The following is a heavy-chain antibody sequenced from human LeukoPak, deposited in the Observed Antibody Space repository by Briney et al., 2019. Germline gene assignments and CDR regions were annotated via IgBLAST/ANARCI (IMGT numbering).Heavy chain of an antibody. CDR1: GFTVSTNY. V-gene: IGHV3-66*01. CDR3: ASAKVIGTYYSL. D-gene: IGHD1-26*01. J-gene: IGHJ4*02. Sequence: GGSLRLSSAASGFTVSTNYMTWVRQAPGKGLEWVSVIYSGGSTYYADSVKGRFTISRDNSKNTLYLQMNSLRAEDTAIYYCASAKVIGTYYSLWGQGTLVTVSS. CDR2: IYSGGST.